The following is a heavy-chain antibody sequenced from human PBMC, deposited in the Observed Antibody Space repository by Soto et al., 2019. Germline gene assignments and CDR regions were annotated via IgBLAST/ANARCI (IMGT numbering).Heavy chain of an antibody. Sequence: GESLKISCKGSGYSFTSYWNGWVRQMPGKGLEWMGIIYPGDSDTRYSPSFQGRVSMSADESISTAYLQWGSLQASDTAIYYCARGYTYKSCGNLDFCGPGTLVTFSS. J-gene: IGHJ2*01. CDR3: ARGYTYKSCGNLDF. D-gene: IGHD5-12*01. CDR2: IYPGDSDT. V-gene: IGHV5-51*01. CDR1: GYSFTSYW.